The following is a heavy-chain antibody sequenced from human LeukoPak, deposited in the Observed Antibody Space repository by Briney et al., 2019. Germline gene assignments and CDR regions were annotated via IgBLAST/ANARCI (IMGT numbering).Heavy chain of an antibody. D-gene: IGHD3-22*01. Sequence: PSETLSLTCAVYGGSFSGYYWSWIRQPPGKGLEWIGEINHSGSTNYNPSLKSRVAISVDTSKNQFSLKLSSVTAADTAVYYCARLSVMIVVPYAFDIWGQGTMVTVSS. CDR2: INHSGST. J-gene: IGHJ3*02. CDR3: ARLSVMIVVPYAFDI. CDR1: GGSFSGYY. V-gene: IGHV4-34*01.